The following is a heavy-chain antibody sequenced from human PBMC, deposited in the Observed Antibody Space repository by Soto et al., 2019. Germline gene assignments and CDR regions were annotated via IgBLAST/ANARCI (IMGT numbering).Heavy chain of an antibody. CDR1: GFTFDDYA. J-gene: IGHJ1*01. Sequence: GGSLRLSCAASGFTFDDYAMHWVRQVPGKGLEWASGINWNSGSIGYGDSVKGRFAIPRDNAKNSLHLQMNSLSAEDTAFYYCVKDESINWYSGHFRHWGQGTLVTVSS. V-gene: IGHV3-9*01. CDR3: VKDESINWYSGHFRH. CDR2: INWNSGSI. D-gene: IGHD6-13*01.